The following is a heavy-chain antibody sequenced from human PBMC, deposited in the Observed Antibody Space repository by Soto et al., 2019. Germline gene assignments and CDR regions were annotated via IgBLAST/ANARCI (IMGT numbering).Heavy chain of an antibody. CDR2: ISYDGSNK. D-gene: IGHD3-22*01. CDR1: GFTFSSYA. CDR3: ARDRDYDSSGYPPLGY. Sequence: QVQLVESGGGVVQPGRSLRLSCAASGFTFSSYAMHWVRQAPGKGLEWVAVISYDGSNKYYADSVKGRFTISRDNSKNTLYLQMNSLRAEDTAVYYRARDRDYDSSGYPPLGYWGQGTLVTVSS. J-gene: IGHJ4*02. V-gene: IGHV3-30-3*01.